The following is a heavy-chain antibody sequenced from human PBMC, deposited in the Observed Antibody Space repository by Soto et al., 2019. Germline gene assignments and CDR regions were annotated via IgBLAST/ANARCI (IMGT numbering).Heavy chain of an antibody. V-gene: IGHV1-18*01. CDR3: ARCIQQDYYYGMDV. CDR1: GYTCYSHS. Sequence: QAQLVQSGAEVKKPGASVKVSCKASGYTCYSHSISWVRQAPGQGLEWMGRISADNSNTKYAQKFRGRVTMTTDTSTSTVYMELRNLRSDDTAVYYCARCIQQDYYYGMDVWGQGTTVTVSS. J-gene: IGHJ6*02. CDR2: ISADNSNT. D-gene: IGHD5-18*01.